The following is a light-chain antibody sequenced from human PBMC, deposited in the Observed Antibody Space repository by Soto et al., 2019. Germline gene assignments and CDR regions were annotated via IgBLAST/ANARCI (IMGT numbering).Light chain of an antibody. CDR3: QQYNNWPF. CDR2: RAS. Sequence: EIVMTQSPSTLSVSPGERATLSCRASQNIDINLVWYQQKPGQAPRLLIFRASTRATGIPARFSGSGSGTEFTLTISSLQSEDFAVYYCQQYNNWPFFGGGTKVDIK. V-gene: IGKV3-15*01. J-gene: IGKJ4*01. CDR1: QNIDIN.